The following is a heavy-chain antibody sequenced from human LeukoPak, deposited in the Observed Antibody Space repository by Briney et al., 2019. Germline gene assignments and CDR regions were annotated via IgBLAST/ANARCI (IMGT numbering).Heavy chain of an antibody. V-gene: IGHV1-24*01. CDR3: ATAAGYYYDSSGYSNWFDP. J-gene: IGHJ5*02. D-gene: IGHD3-22*01. CDR2: FDPEDGEP. CDR1: GYTLTELS. Sequence: ASVKVSCKVSGYTLTELSMHWVRQAPGKGLEWMGGFDPEDGEPIYAQKFQGRVTITEDTSTDTAYMELSSLSSEDTAVYYCATAAGYYYDSSGYSNWFDPWGQGTLVTVSS.